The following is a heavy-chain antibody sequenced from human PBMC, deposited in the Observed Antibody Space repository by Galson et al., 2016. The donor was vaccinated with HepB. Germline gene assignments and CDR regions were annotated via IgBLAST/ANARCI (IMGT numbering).Heavy chain of an antibody. Sequence: SLRLSCAASGFTFSSSSYNMNWVRQAPGKGLEWVSFISGTSSLIYYADSVKGRFAISRDNAEKSVYLQMNSLRAEDTGVYYCAREYDYWSGYPLSDSEDGLDVWGQGTTVIVSS. CDR1: GFTFSSSSYN. CDR2: ISGTSSLI. J-gene: IGHJ6*02. D-gene: IGHD3-3*01. CDR3: AREYDYWSGYPLSDSEDGLDV. V-gene: IGHV3-21*01.